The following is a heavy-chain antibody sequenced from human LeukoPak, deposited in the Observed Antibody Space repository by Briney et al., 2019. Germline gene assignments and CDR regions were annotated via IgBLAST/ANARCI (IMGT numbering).Heavy chain of an antibody. CDR1: GYTFTSYG. CDR3: ARDSQWSLVETVVTPEGAFDI. Sequence: GASVKVSCKASGYTFTSYGISWVRQAPGQGLEWMGWISAYNGNTNYAQKLQGRVTMTTDTSTSTAYMELRSLRSDDTAVYYCARDSQWSLVETVVTPEGAFDIWGQGTMVTVSS. J-gene: IGHJ3*02. V-gene: IGHV1-18*01. D-gene: IGHD4-23*01. CDR2: ISAYNGNT.